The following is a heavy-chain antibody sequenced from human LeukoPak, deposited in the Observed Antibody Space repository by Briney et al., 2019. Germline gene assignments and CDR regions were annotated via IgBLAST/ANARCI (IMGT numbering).Heavy chain of an antibody. J-gene: IGHJ6*02. CDR1: GGSISDYY. CDR3: ASTGYSSRDYYYYYGMDV. CDR2: VYHIGST. D-gene: IGHD6-13*01. V-gene: IGHV4-59*12. Sequence: SETLSLTCTISGGSISDYYWAWIRQPPGQGLEWIGYVYHIGSTNYSPSLKSRVTISLDTSKNQFSLKLSSVTAADTAVYYCASTGYSSRDYYYYYGMDVWGQGTTVTVSS.